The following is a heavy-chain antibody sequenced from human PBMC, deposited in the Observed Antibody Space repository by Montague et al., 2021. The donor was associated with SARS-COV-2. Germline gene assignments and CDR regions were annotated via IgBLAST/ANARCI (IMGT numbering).Heavy chain of an antibody. J-gene: IGHJ4*02. CDR1: GGSISSYY. V-gene: IGHV4-59*01. D-gene: IGHD3-10*01. CDR2: IYYSGST. CDR3: ARAIPNPKLLLFGELLDINYFDY. Sequence: SETLSLTCTVCGGSISSYYWSWIRQPPGKGLEWIGCIYYSGSTNYNPSLKSRVTISVDTSKNQFSLKLSSVTAADTAVYYCARAIPNPKLLLFGELLDINYFDYWGQGTLVTVSS.